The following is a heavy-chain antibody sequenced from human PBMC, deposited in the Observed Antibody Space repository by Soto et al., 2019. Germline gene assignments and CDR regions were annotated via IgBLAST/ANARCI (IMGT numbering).Heavy chain of an antibody. CDR2: TYYASKWNN. J-gene: IGHJ4*02. Sequence: QVQLQQSGPGLMKPSQTLSLTCAISGDSVSSNGVAWNWIRQSPSRGLEWLGRTYYASKWNNNYSTTVKSRITINPATSKNQFSLQLHFVTPEDTAVYYCARGRKSAFDYWGQGTLVTVSS. CDR1: GDSVSSNGVA. CDR3: ARGRKSAFDY. V-gene: IGHV6-1*01.